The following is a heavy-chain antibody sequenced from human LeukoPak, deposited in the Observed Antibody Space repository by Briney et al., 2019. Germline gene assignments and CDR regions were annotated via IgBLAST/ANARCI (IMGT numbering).Heavy chain of an antibody. CDR1: GFTFSSYT. CDR3: ARDTDFTAGNDY. D-gene: IGHD3-3*01. J-gene: IGHJ4*02. CDR2: ITSTSSYI. Sequence: GGSLRLSCAASGFTFSSYTMTWVRQAPGKGLEWVSSITSTSSYIFYADSVKGRFTISRDNAKNPLYLQMNSLTAEDAAVYYCARDTDFTAGNDYWGQGTLVTVSS. V-gene: IGHV3-21*01.